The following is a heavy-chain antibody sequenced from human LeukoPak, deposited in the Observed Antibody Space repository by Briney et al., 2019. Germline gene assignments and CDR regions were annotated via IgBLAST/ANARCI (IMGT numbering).Heavy chain of an antibody. Sequence: PSETLSLTCTVSGGSISSDYWNWIRQPPGKGLEWIGYMYNGGSIDYNPSLQSRVTISVETSKNQFSLKLSSVTAADTAVYYCARHWKSSGWFLIDYWGQGTLVTVSS. CDR3: ARHWKSSGWFLIDY. D-gene: IGHD6-19*01. J-gene: IGHJ4*02. V-gene: IGHV4-59*08. CDR2: MYNGGSI. CDR1: GGSISSDY.